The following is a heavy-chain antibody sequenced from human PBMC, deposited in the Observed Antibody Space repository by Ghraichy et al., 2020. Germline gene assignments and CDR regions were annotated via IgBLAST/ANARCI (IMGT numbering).Heavy chain of an antibody. Sequence: LTCVGSGFSFGSYGMNWVRQSPGKGLEWVSYISSSSRNIFYAESVKGRFTISRDNAQNSVDLQMKSLRDEDTAVYYCARGSTVVRFFYYAGMDVWGQGTTVTVSS. CDR2: ISSSSRNI. D-gene: IGHD4-23*01. CDR3: ARGSTVVRFFYYAGMDV. CDR1: GFSFGSYG. J-gene: IGHJ6*02. V-gene: IGHV3-48*02.